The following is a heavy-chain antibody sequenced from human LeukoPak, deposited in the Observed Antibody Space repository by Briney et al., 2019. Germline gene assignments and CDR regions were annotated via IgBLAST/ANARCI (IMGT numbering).Heavy chain of an antibody. J-gene: IGHJ4*02. CDR3: AKASPRGWLHWNYYFDF. Sequence: QPGGSLRLSCAASGFTFADYAMHWVRQVPGKCLEWVSLISGDGDNTYYSDSGKGRFTISRDNSKNSLYLHMNSLRSEDSAFYYCAKASPRGWLHWNYYFDFWGQGTLVTVSS. CDR2: ISGDGDNT. D-gene: IGHD1-7*01. CDR1: GFTFADYA. V-gene: IGHV3-43*02.